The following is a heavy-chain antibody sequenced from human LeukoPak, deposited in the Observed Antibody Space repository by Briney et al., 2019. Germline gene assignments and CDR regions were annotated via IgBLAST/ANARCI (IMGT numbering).Heavy chain of an antibody. D-gene: IGHD1-14*01. CDR1: GGSISIYY. CDR3: ARHPGINWFDL. V-gene: IGHV4-4*09. J-gene: IGHJ5*02. CDR2: IYNNGYFQTSGST. Sequence: SETLSLTCTVSGGSISIYYWSWIRQPPGKGLEWIGYIYNNGYFQTSGSTNYNASLKSRVTISADTSKNQFSLQLRSVTAADAAVYFCARHPGINWFDLWGQGTLVTVSS.